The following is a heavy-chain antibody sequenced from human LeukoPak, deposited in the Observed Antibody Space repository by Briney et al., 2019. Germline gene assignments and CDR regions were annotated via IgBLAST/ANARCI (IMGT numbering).Heavy chain of an antibody. V-gene: IGHV3-23*01. CDR3: AKVKGYCSSTSCSNYYYYGMDA. J-gene: IGHJ6*02. D-gene: IGHD2-2*01. CDR1: GFTFSSYA. CDR2: IGGSGTNT. Sequence: PGGSLRLSCAASGFTFSSYAMSWVRQAPEKGLEWVSAIGGSGTNTYYADSVKGRFTISRDNSKNTLYLQMNSLRAEDTAVYYCAKVKGYCSSTSCSNYYYYGMDAWGQGTTVTVSS.